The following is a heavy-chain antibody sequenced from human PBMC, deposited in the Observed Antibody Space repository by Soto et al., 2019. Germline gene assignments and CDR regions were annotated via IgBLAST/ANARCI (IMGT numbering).Heavy chain of an antibody. V-gene: IGHV1-18*01. J-gene: IGHJ6*02. CDR3: ARDLRQYYSYYGMDV. Sequence: GASVKVSCKASGYTFTSYGISWVRQAPGQGLEWMGWISAYNGNTNYAQKLQGRVTMTTDTSTSTAYMELRSLRSDDTAVYYCARDLRQYYSYYGMDVWGQGTTVTVSS. CDR1: GYTFTSYG. CDR2: ISAYNGNT.